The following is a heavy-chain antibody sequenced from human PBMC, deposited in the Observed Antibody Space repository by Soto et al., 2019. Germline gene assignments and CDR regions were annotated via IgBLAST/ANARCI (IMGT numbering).Heavy chain of an antibody. Sequence: GSLRLSCAASGFTFSRYWMNWVRQAPGKGLEWVANIKQDGTEKNYVDSVKGRFTISRDNARKSLYPQMDSLRAEDTAVYFCARGDTPMITGMDSFDIWGQGTMVTVS. D-gene: IGHD5-18*01. V-gene: IGHV3-7*01. CDR1: GFTFSRYW. CDR3: ARGDTPMITGMDSFDI. J-gene: IGHJ3*02. CDR2: IKQDGTEK.